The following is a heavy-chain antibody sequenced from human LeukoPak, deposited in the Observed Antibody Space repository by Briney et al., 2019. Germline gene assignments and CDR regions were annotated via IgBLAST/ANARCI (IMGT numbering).Heavy chain of an antibody. Sequence: GGSLRLSCAASGFTFDDYAMHWVRQAPGKGLEWVPLISWDGGSTYYADSVKGRFTISRDNSKNSLYLQMNSLRAEDTALYYCARGVVIDYFDYWGQGTLVTASS. CDR1: GFTFDDYA. D-gene: IGHD3-3*01. V-gene: IGHV3-43D*04. CDR2: ISWDGGST. J-gene: IGHJ4*02. CDR3: ARGVVIDYFDY.